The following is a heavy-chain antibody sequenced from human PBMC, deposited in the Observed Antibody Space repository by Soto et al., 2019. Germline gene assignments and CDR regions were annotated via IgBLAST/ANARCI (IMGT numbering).Heavy chain of an antibody. V-gene: IGHV5-51*01. CDR3: ACSSIAAPGYYYGMDV. CDR2: IYPGNSDT. CDR1: GYSFTSYW. Sequence: GESLKISCKGSGYSFTSYWIGWVRQMPGKGLEWMAIIYPGNSDTRYSPSFQGQVTISADKSISTAYLQWSSLKASDTAMYYCACSSIAAPGYYYGMDVWGQGTTVTVS. J-gene: IGHJ6*02. D-gene: IGHD6-6*01.